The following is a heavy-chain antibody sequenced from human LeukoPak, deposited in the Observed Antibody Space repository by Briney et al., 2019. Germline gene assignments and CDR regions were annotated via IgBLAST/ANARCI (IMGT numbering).Heavy chain of an antibody. D-gene: IGHD4-17*01. CDR3: ARGGDYGDYGAY. J-gene: IGHJ4*02. V-gene: IGHV3-74*01. CDR1: GFTFSSYW. Sequence: PGGSLRLSCAASGFTFSSYWMHWVRQAPGKGLVWVSRINRDESTTNYADSVKGRFTISRDNAKNTRYLQMNSLRAEDTAVYYCARGGDYGDYGAYWGQGTLVTVSS. CDR2: INRDESTT.